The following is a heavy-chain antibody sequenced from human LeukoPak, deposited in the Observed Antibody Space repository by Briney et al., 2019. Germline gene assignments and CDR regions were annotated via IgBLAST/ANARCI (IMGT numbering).Heavy chain of an antibody. V-gene: IGHV4-59*08. J-gene: IGHJ4*02. Sequence: SDTLSLTCTVSGGSISSYYWSWIRQPPGKGLEWIGYIYYSGSTNYNPSLKSRVTISVDTSKNQFSLKLSSVTAADTAVYYCAGRGIAVADYPYWRQGTLVTVSS. CDR2: IYYSGST. CDR3: AGRGIAVADYPY. D-gene: IGHD6-19*01. CDR1: GGSISSYY.